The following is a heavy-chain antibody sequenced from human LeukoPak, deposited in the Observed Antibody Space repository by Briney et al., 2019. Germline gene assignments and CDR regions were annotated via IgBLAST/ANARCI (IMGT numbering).Heavy chain of an antibody. CDR2: INIDGSST. CDR3: ASLTSAYDSSWSSYYFDS. Sequence: GGSLRLSCAASGFTFSSYWMHWVRQAPGKGLVWVSRINIDGSSTSYADSVKGRFTISRDNYKNILYLQMNSLRAEDTALYYCASLTSAYDSSWSSYYFDSWGQGTLVTVS. J-gene: IGHJ4*02. CDR1: GFTFSSYW. V-gene: IGHV3-74*01. D-gene: IGHD6-13*01.